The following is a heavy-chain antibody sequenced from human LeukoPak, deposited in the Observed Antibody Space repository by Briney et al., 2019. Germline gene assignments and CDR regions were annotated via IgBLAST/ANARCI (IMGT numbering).Heavy chain of an antibody. D-gene: IGHD5-18*01. CDR2: IIPILGIA. V-gene: IGHV1-69*04. CDR3: AREPDTYESDSSFDY. Sequence: GSSVKVSCKASGGTFSSYAISWVRQAPGQGLEWMGRIIPILGIANYAQKFQGRVTITADKSTSTAYMELSSLRSEDTAVYFCAREPDTYESDSSFDYWGQGTLVTVSS. J-gene: IGHJ4*02. CDR1: GGTFSSYA.